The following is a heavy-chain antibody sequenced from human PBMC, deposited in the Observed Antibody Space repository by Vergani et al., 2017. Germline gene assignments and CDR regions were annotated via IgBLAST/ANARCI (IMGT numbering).Heavy chain of an antibody. CDR1: GFTFSSYG. Sequence: QVQLVESGGGVVQPGGSLRLSCAASGFTFSSYGMHWVRQAPGKGLEWVTFIRYDGSNKYYADSVKGRFTISRDNSKNTLYLQMNSQRAEDTAVYYCAKDGHYYGSGGYSVGWGQGTLVTVSS. J-gene: IGHJ4*02. CDR2: IRYDGSNK. D-gene: IGHD3-10*01. CDR3: AKDGHYYGSGGYSVG. V-gene: IGHV3-30*02.